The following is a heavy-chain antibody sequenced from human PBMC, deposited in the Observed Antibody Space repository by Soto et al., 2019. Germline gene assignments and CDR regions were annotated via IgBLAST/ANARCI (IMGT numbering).Heavy chain of an antibody. CDR1: GGSINNYY. V-gene: IGHV4-59*01. D-gene: IGHD1-1*01. CDR2: VYYSGST. Sequence: QVQLQESGPGLVKPSETLSLACTVSGGSINNYYWRWFRQPPGKRLEWIGYVYYSGSTKYNPSLKSRVASSVDTSKNQFSRNVNPVTAADTAVYYCARSTSSGNHDQCGQGTLVTVSS. J-gene: IGHJ5*02. CDR3: ARSTSSGNHDQ.